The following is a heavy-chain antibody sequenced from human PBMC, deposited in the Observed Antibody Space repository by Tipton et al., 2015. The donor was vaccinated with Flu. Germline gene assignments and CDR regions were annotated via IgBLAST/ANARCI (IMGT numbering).Heavy chain of an antibody. D-gene: IGHD1-26*01. J-gene: IGHJ2*01. V-gene: IGHV4-61*02. CDR1: GGPITSSSYY. CDR3: ARSGSYHHYYFDL. CDR2: IYPSGNT. Sequence: TLSLTCSASGGPITSSSYYWSWIRQPAGKGLEWIGRIYPSGNTNYNPSLQSRVTMSVDTSRNQFSLSLTSVTAADAAIYYCARSGSYHHYYFDLWGRGTLVSVSS.